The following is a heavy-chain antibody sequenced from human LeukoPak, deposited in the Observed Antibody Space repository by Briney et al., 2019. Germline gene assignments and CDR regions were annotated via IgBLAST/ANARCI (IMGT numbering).Heavy chain of an antibody. Sequence: SETLSLTCSVSGGSMRSFYWSWIRQPAGKGLEWIGRIYPSGNTNYNPSLKSRVTMSTATCKTQLSLRLSTVAAADAAVYYCARDDFWSGYDYWGQGTLVTVSS. CDR3: ARDDFWSGYDY. D-gene: IGHD3-3*01. CDR1: GGSMRSFY. CDR2: IYPSGNT. J-gene: IGHJ4*02. V-gene: IGHV4-4*07.